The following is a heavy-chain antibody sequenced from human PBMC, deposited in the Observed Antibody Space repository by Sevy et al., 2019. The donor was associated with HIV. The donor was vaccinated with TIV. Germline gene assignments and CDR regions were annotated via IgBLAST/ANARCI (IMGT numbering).Heavy chain of an antibody. CDR3: ARSGGSYDYGMDV. J-gene: IGHJ6*02. CDR2: IKQDGSEK. D-gene: IGHD1-26*01. CDR1: EFTFSSYW. V-gene: IGHV3-7*01. Sequence: GGSLRLSCAASEFTFSSYWMSWVRQAPGKGLEWVANIKQDGSEKYYVDSVKGGFTISRDNAKNSLYLQRNSLRPEDTAVYYCARSGGSYDYGMDVWGQGTTVTVSS.